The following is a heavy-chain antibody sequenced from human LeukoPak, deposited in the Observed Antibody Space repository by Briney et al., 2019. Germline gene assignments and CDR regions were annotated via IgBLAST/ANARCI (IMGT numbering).Heavy chain of an antibody. CDR3: VRGGTGNGNYFDF. CDR2: IDDRGSPI. Sequence: GGSLRLSCAASGFSFSSYSMNWVRQAPGKGLEWLSYIDDRGSPIKYADSVKGRFTISRDNDKNSLSLQMNGLRGEDTAVYYCVRGGTGNGNYFDFWGQGTLVTVSS. J-gene: IGHJ4*02. CDR1: GFSFSSYS. V-gene: IGHV3-48*01. D-gene: IGHD1-1*01.